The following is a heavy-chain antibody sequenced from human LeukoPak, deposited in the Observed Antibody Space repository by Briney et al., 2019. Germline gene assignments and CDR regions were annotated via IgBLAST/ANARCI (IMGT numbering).Heavy chain of an antibody. CDR3: ARDSAPYKQLVPEYYFDY. D-gene: IGHD6-13*01. V-gene: IGHV3-30-3*01. CDR1: GFTFGSYA. J-gene: IGHJ4*02. CDR2: ISYDGSNK. Sequence: GGSLRLSCAASGFTFGSYAMHWVRQAPGKGLEWVAVISYDGSNKYYADSVKGRFTISRDNSKNTLYLQMNSLRAEDTAVYYCARDSAPYKQLVPEYYFDYWGQGTLVTVSS.